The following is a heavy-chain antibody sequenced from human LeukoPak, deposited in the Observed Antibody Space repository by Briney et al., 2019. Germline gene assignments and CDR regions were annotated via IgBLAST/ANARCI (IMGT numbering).Heavy chain of an antibody. CDR3: AKGPRAAADDY. D-gene: IGHD6-13*01. Sequence: ASVKVSCKASGYTFINFAINWGRQAPGQRPEWMGWINAGNGNTKYSQKFQGRVTITRDTSASTAYMELSSLTSEDTAVYYCAKGPRAAADDYWGQGTLVTVSS. V-gene: IGHV1-3*01. J-gene: IGHJ4*02. CDR2: INAGNGNT. CDR1: GYTFINFA.